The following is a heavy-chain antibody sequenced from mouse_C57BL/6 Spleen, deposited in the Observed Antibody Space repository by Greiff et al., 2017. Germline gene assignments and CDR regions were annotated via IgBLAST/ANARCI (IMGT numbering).Heavy chain of an antibody. CDR1: GYTFTSYW. CDR2: IYPGSGST. CDR3: ARWGGDDGYFAY. J-gene: IGHJ3*01. D-gene: IGHD2-3*01. V-gene: IGHV1-55*01. Sequence: QVQLQQPGAELVKPGASVKMSCKASGYTFTSYWITWVKQRPGQGLEWIGDIYPGSGSTNYNEKFKSKATLPVDTSASTAYMQLSSLTSEDSAVYYCARWGGDDGYFAYWGQGTLVTVSA.